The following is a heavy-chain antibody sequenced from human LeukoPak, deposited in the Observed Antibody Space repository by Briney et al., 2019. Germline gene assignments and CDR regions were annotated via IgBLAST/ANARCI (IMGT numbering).Heavy chain of an antibody. J-gene: IGHJ4*02. Sequence: GASVTVSCKASGYTFTGYYMHWVRQAPAQGLEWMGRINPNSGGTNYAQKFQGRVTLTRDTSISTAYMELSRLRSDDTAVYYCAVEVRGGQTHLPFDYWGQGTLVTVSS. V-gene: IGHV1-2*06. D-gene: IGHD3-10*01. CDR2: INPNSGGT. CDR3: AVEVRGGQTHLPFDY. CDR1: GYTFTGYY.